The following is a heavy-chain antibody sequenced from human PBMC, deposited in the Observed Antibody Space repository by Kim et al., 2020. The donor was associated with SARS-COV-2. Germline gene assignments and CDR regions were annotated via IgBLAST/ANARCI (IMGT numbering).Heavy chain of an antibody. CDR2: IYSGGST. CDR1: GFTVSSNY. D-gene: IGHD6-19*01. Sequence: GGSLRLSCAASGFTVSSNYMSWVRQAPGKGLELVSVIYSGGSTYYADSVKGRFTISRDNSKNTLYLQMNSLRAEDTAVYYCASPQEWLALPYGMDVWGQG. J-gene: IGHJ6*02. CDR3: ASPQEWLALPYGMDV. V-gene: IGHV3-53*01.